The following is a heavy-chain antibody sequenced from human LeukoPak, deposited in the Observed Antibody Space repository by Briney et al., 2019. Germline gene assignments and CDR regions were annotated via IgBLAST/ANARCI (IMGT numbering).Heavy chain of an antibody. CDR1: GFTFSSYW. Sequence: GGSLRLSCAASGFTFSSYWMSWVRQAPGKGLEWVANIKQDGSEKYYVDSVKGRFTISRDNAKNSQYLQMNSLRAEDTAVYYCARDLVGIVVPMRAFDIWGQGTMVTVSS. CDR3: ARDLVGIVVPMRAFDI. CDR2: IKQDGSEK. V-gene: IGHV3-7*01. D-gene: IGHD3-22*01. J-gene: IGHJ3*02.